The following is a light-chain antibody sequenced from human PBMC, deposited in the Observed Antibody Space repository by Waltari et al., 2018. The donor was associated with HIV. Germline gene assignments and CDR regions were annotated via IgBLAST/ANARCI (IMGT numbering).Light chain of an antibody. CDR1: QSLLHSNGYNY. CDR2: LGS. Sequence: DLVMTQSPLSLPVTPGEPASISCRSSQSLLHSNGYNYLDWYLQKPGQSPQLLISLGSNRASGGPDRFSGSGSGTDFTLKISRVEAEDVGIYYCMQALQTPRTFGQGTKVEI. CDR3: MQALQTPRT. V-gene: IGKV2-28*01. J-gene: IGKJ1*01.